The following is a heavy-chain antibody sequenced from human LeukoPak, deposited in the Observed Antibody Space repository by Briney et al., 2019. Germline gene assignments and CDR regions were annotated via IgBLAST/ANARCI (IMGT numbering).Heavy chain of an antibody. CDR1: GFTFDDYG. J-gene: IGHJ6*03. D-gene: IGHD5-24*01. CDR2: INWNGGST. V-gene: IGHV3-20*04. Sequence: PGGSLRLSCAASGFTFDDYGMSWVRQAPGKGLEWVSGINWNGGSTGYADSVKGRFTISRDNAKNSLYLQMNSLRAEDTALYYCARENRRDGYKSPTYYYYYMDVWGKGTTVTVSS. CDR3: ARENRRDGYKSPTYYYYYMDV.